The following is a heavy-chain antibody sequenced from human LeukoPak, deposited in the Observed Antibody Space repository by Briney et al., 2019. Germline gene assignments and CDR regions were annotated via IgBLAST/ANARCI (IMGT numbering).Heavy chain of an antibody. Sequence: GGSLRLSCAASGFTFSSYAMHWVRQAPGKGPEWVAVISYDGSNKYYADSVKGRFTISRDNSKNTLYLQMNSLRAEDTAVYYCARQIAVAVGFDYWGQGTLVTVSS. CDR2: ISYDGSNK. J-gene: IGHJ4*02. CDR1: GFTFSSYA. CDR3: ARQIAVAVGFDY. V-gene: IGHV3-30-3*01. D-gene: IGHD6-19*01.